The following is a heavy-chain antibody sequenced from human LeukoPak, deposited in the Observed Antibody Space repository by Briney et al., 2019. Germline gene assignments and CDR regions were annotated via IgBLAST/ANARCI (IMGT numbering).Heavy chain of an antibody. CDR2: INPNSGGT. J-gene: IGHJ5*02. CDR1: GYTFTGYY. D-gene: IGHD3-22*01. V-gene: IGHV1-2*02. CDR3: ARVGRVVVITTPNWFDP. Sequence: ASVKVSCKASGYTFTGYYMHWVRQAPGQGLEWMGWINPNSGGTNYAQKFQGRVTMTRDTSISTAYMELSRLRSDDTAAYYCARVGRVVVITTPNWFDPWGQGTLVTVSS.